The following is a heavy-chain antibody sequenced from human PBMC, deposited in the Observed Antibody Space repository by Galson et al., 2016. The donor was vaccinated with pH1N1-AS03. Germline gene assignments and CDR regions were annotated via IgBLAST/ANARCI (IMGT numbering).Heavy chain of an antibody. V-gene: IGHV4-31*03. CDR3: AREAGTTETRFSGWFDH. Sequence: TLSLTCTVSGDSISNGGYYWSWVRQHPGKGLEWIGYTYYSGSFFYNPSLKSRVFISLDTSKNQFSLELNSVTVADTAVYYCAREAGTTETRFSGWFDHWGQGTLVTVSS. CDR2: TYYSGSF. D-gene: IGHD1-1*01. CDR1: GDSISNGGYY. J-gene: IGHJ5*02.